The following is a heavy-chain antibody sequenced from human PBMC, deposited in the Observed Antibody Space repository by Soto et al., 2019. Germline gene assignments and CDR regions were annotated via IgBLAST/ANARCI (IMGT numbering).Heavy chain of an antibody. CDR2: IWYDGSNK. CDR3: ARELKHIVVVPAAVGGSDY. D-gene: IGHD2-2*01. CDR1: GFTFSSYG. J-gene: IGHJ4*02. Sequence: QVQLVESGGGVVQPGRSLRLSCAASGFTFSSYGMHWVRQAPGKGLEWVAVIWYDGSNKYYADSVKGRFSISRDNSKNSLYLQRNSLRAEDTAVYCCARELKHIVVVPAAVGGSDYWVQGTLVTVSS. V-gene: IGHV3-33*01.